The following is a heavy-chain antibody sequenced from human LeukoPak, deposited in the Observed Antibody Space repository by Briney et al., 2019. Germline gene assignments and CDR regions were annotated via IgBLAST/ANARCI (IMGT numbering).Heavy chain of an antibody. CDR2: IYTSGGT. D-gene: IGHD6-19*01. CDR3: ARAAEYSSGCYLFDY. Sequence: SETLSLTCTVSGSSISNYYWTWVRQPAGKGLEWIGRIYTSGGTNYNPSLKTRVTMSVDTSKNQVSLKLSSVTAADTAMYYCARAAEYSSGCYLFDYWGQGILVTVSA. J-gene: IGHJ4*02. CDR1: GSSISNYY. V-gene: IGHV4-4*07.